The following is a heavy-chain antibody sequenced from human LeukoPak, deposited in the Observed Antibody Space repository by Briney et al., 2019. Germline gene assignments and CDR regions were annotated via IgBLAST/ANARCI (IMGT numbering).Heavy chain of an antibody. V-gene: IGHV3-23*01. CDR1: GFTFSSYA. CDR3: AKARRYSGYEDY. D-gene: IGHD5-12*01. J-gene: IGHJ4*02. Sequence: PGGFLRLSCAASGFTFSSYAMSWVRQAPGKGLEWVSAISGSSGSTYYADSVKGRFTISRDNSKNTLYLQMNSLRAEDTAVYYCAKARRYSGYEDYWGQGTLVTVSS. CDR2: ISGSSGST.